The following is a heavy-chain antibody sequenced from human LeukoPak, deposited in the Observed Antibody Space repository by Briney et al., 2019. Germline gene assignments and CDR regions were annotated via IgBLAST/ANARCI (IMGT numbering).Heavy chain of an antibody. V-gene: IGHV1-2*02. Sequence: ASVKVSCKASGYTFTGYYMHWVRQAAGQGLEWMGWINPNSGGTNYAQKFQGRVTMTRDTSISTAYMELSRLRSDDTAVYYCARDRAIAVAAVDGYNRGLGIHYFDYWGQGTLVTVSS. CDR3: ARDRAIAVAAVDGYNRGLGIHYFDY. CDR1: GYTFTGYY. J-gene: IGHJ4*02. D-gene: IGHD5-24*01. CDR2: INPNSGGT.